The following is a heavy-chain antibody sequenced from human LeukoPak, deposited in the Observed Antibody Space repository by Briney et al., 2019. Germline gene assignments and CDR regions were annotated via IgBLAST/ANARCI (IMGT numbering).Heavy chain of an antibody. J-gene: IGHJ4*02. Sequence: GGSLRLSCAASGFPFDIQTMSWVRQAPGKGLDWVASMKEDGSEIYYVDSVRGRFTISRDNPKNSLYLQMNSLRFEGTAIYYCVKGGATRGRFEIWGQGTLVTVSS. CDR3: VKGGATRGRFEI. D-gene: IGHD1-26*01. CDR1: GFPFDIQT. CDR2: MKEDGSEI. V-gene: IGHV3-7*01.